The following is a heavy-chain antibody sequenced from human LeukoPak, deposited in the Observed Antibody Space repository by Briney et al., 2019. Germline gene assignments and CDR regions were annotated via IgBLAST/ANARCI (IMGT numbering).Heavy chain of an antibody. CDR1: GDTFTSYG. CDR3: ARDNSSSWASYYYMDV. D-gene: IGHD6-13*01. J-gene: IGHJ6*03. CDR2: MNPNSGGT. V-gene: IGHV1-2*02. Sequence: ASVKVSCKASGDTFTSYGISWVRQAPGQGLEWMGWMNPNSGGTNYAQKFQGRVTMTRDTSISTAYMELSRLRSDDTAVYYCARDNSSSWASYYYMDVWGKGTTVTVSS.